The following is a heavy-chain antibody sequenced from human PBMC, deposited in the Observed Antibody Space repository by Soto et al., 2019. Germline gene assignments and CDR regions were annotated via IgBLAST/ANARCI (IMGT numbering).Heavy chain of an antibody. CDR2: IIPIIGTT. CDR3: ARDTALAQAFDI. CDR1: GGTFSTSA. V-gene: IGHV1-69*01. J-gene: IGHJ3*02. Sequence: QVQLVQSGSEVKNPGSSVKVSCKASGGTFSTSAINWVRQAPGQGLEWMGGIIPIIGTTHYAQSFQGRVSITADESTTTAYMDLSSLRSDDTAVYYCARDTALAQAFDIWGQGTMVTVSA. D-gene: IGHD2-21*02.